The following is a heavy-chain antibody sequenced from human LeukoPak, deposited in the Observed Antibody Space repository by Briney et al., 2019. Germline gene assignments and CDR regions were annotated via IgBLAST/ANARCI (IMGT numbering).Heavy chain of an antibody. CDR2: LSHTGNT. J-gene: IGHJ3*02. V-gene: IGHV4-34*01. CDR1: DVSFTNYY. CDR3: ARMLLAGYYRLSTFDI. D-gene: IGHD3-9*01. Sequence: SETLSLTCAVSDVSFTNYYWTWIRGSPGKGVEWLGELSHTGNTHYNLSLKSRVNISIDTSKNQSSLKLSSVTGADRSVYYCARMLLAGYYRLSTFDIWGRGTRATVSA.